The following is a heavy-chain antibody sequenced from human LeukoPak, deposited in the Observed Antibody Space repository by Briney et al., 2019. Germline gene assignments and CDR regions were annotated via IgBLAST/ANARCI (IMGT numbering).Heavy chain of an antibody. J-gene: IGHJ5*02. CDR2: LNPNSGNA. CDR3: ARRKFLGWFDP. Sequence: ASVKVSCKASGYIFTTYDIGWVRQATGQGLEWMGWLNPNSGNAGYAQKFQGRVTISRNTSISTAYMELSSLRSDDTAIYYCARRKFLGWFDPWGQGTLVTVSS. CDR1: GYIFTTYD. D-gene: IGHD7-27*01. V-gene: IGHV1-8*03.